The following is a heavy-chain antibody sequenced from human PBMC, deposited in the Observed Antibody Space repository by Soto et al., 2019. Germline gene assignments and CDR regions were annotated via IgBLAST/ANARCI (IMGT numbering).Heavy chain of an antibody. CDR2: ISAYNGNT. Sequence: GASVKVSSKDSGFAFTSNGISWLQQAPGQGLEWMGWISAYNGNTNYAQKLQGRVTMTTDTSTSTAYMELRSLRSDDTAVYYCARVRGQYYYYYYMDVWGKGTTVTVSS. CDR1: GFAFTSNG. D-gene: IGHD3-3*01. J-gene: IGHJ6*03. V-gene: IGHV1-18*01. CDR3: ARVRGQYYYYYYMDV.